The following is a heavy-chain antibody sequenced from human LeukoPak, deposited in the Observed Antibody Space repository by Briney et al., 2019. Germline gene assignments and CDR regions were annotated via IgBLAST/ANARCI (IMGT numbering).Heavy chain of an antibody. J-gene: IGHJ4*02. CDR1: GFTFSNYG. Sequence: GGSLRLSCSASGFTFSNYGMHWVRKAPGKGLEWVAVISHDGSNKYYADAVKGRFTISRDNSKNTLDLQMNSLRGEDTAVYYCAKDLRGFLYYFDYWGQGILVTVSS. D-gene: IGHD5-12*01. V-gene: IGHV3-30*18. CDR2: ISHDGSNK. CDR3: AKDLRGFLYYFDY.